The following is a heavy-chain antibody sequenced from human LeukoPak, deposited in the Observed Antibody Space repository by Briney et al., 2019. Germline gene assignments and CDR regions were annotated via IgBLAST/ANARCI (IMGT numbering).Heavy chain of an antibody. CDR2: ISYDGSNK. CDR3: AKDRHDRIAVAGEFVS. Sequence: GGSLRLSCAASGFTFSSYGMHWVRQAPGKGLEWVAVISYDGSNKYYADSVKGRFTISRDNSKNTLYLQMNSLRVEDTAVYYCAKDRHDRIAVAGEFVSWGQGTLVTVSS. V-gene: IGHV3-30*18. J-gene: IGHJ5*02. CDR1: GFTFSSYG. D-gene: IGHD6-19*01.